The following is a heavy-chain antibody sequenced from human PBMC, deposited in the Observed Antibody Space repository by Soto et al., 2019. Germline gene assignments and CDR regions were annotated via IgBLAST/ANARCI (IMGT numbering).Heavy chain of an antibody. CDR1: GFTFSSYG. V-gene: IGHV3-33*01. Sequence: QVQRLESGGGVVQPGRSLRLSCAASGFTFSSYGTHWVRQAPGKGLEWVAVIWYDGSNKYYVDSVKGRFTISRDNSKNTLYLQMKSLRAEDTAVYYCARGPSGWDNCYFDLWGRCTLVTVSS. J-gene: IGHJ2*01. D-gene: IGHD6-19*01. CDR2: IWYDGSNK. CDR3: ARGPSGWDNCYFDL.